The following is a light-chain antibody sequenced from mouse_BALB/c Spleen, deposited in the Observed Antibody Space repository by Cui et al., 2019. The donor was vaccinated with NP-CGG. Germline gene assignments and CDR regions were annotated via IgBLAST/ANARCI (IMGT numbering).Light chain of an antibody. Sequence: HVVVHQASALTTSPGETVTLTCRSSTGAVTTTNYANWVQEKPDHLFTGLIGGTNNRVPGVPARFSGSLIGDKAALTITGAQTEDEAIYFCALWYSNHWVFGGGTKLTVL. CDR1: TGAVTTTNY. V-gene: IGLV1*01. CDR2: GTN. CDR3: ALWYSNHWV. J-gene: IGLJ1*01.